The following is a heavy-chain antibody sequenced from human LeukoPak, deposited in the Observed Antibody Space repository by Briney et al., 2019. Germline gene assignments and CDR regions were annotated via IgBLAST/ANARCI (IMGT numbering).Heavy chain of an antibody. CDR3: ARSIAAAGYYYYYYMDV. J-gene: IGHJ6*03. CDR1: GGTFNSYA. CDR2: IIPIFGTA. V-gene: IGHV1-69*05. Sequence: GSSVKVSCKASGGTFNSYAISWVRQAPGQGLEWMGRIIPIFGTANYALKSQGRVTITTDESTSTAYMELSSLRSEDTAVYYCARSIAAAGYYYYYYMDVWGKGTTVTVSS. D-gene: IGHD6-13*01.